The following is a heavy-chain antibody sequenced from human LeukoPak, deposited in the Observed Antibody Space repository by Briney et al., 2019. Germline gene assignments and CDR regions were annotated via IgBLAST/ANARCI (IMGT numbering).Heavy chain of an antibody. Sequence: GGSLRLSCAASGFTFSSYAMHWVRQAPGKGLEWVAVISYDGSNKYYADSVKGRFTISRDNSKNTLYMQMNSLRAEDTAVYYCASKYGGATGFDYWGQGTLVTVSS. CDR3: ASKYGGATGFDY. CDR1: GFTFSSYA. V-gene: IGHV3-30-3*01. J-gene: IGHJ4*02. D-gene: IGHD1-26*01. CDR2: ISYDGSNK.